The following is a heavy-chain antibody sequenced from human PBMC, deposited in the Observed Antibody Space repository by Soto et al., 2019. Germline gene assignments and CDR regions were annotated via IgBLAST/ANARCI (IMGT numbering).Heavy chain of an antibody. D-gene: IGHD3-3*01. CDR3: ARDEGDFWSGYYNYYGMDV. CDR1: GYTFTSYG. J-gene: IGHJ6*02. V-gene: IGHV1-18*01. Sequence: ASVKVSCKASGYTFTSYGISWVRQAPGQGLEWMGWISAYNGNTNYAQKLQGRVTMTTDTSTGTAYMELRSLRSDDTAVYYCARDEGDFWSGYYNYYGMDVWGQGTTVTVSS. CDR2: ISAYNGNT.